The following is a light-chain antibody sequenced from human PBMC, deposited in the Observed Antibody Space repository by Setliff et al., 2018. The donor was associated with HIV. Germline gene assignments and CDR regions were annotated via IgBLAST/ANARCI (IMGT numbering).Light chain of an antibody. V-gene: IGLV2-14*01. J-gene: IGLJ3*02. CDR1: SSDVGAYDY. CDR2: EVT. CDR3: SSFERSNTWV. Sequence: QSALAQPASVSGSPGQSITISCTGTSSDVGAYDYVSWYQHHPGKAPKLLIYEVTNRPSGISNRLSGSKSGNTASLTISGLLSEDESDYYCSSFERSNTWVFGGGTK.